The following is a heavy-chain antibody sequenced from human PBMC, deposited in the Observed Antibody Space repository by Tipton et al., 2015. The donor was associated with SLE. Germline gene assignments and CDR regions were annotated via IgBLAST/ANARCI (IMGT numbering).Heavy chain of an antibody. CDR3: ARGPAFNDYSDFYGMDV. J-gene: IGHJ6*02. V-gene: IGHV1-69*01. Sequence: QLVQSGAEVKKPESSVKVSCKASGGTFSSYAFNWVRQAPGQGLEWMGGIIPIFGTTNYAQKFQGRVTITADESTSTAYMELSSLRSEDTAVYYCARGPAFNDYSDFYGMDVWGQGTTVTVSS. CDR1: GGTFSSYA. D-gene: IGHD4-11*01. CDR2: IIPIFGTT.